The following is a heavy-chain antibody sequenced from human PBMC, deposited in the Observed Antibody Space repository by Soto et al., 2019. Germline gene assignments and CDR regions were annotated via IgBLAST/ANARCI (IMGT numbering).Heavy chain of an antibody. CDR3: ARGRYYGSGSYYKYNWFDP. V-gene: IGHV4-31*03. Sequence: PSETLCLTCTVSGGTISSGGYYWSWIRQHPGKGLEWIGYIYYSGSTYYNPSLKSRVTISVDTSKNQFSLKLSSVTAADTAVYYCARGRYYGSGSYYKYNWFDPWGQGTLVTVSS. D-gene: IGHD3-10*01. CDR1: GGTISSGGYY. CDR2: IYYSGST. J-gene: IGHJ5*02.